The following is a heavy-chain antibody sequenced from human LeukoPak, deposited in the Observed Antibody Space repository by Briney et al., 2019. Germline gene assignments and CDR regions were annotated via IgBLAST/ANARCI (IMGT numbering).Heavy chain of an antibody. J-gene: IGHJ4*02. CDR1: GFTFSSYW. Sequence: GGSLRLSCAVSGFTFSSYWMSWVRQAPGKGLEWVANRKQDGSEKYYVDSVKGRFTISRDNAKNSLYLQMNSLRADDTAVFYCARGLTVDFWGQGTLVTVSS. CDR2: RKQDGSEK. V-gene: IGHV3-7*04. CDR3: ARGLTVDF. D-gene: IGHD4/OR15-4a*01.